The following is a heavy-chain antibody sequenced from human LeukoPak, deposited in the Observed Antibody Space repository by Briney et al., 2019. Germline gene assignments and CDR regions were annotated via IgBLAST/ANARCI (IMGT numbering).Heavy chain of an antibody. V-gene: IGHV4-30-4*01. CDR1: GGSISSGDYY. J-gene: IGHJ5*02. CDR2: IYYSGST. CDR3: ASGVPNWFDP. Sequence: SETLSLTCTVSGGSISSGDYYWSWIRQPPGKGLEWIGYIYYSGSTYYNPSLKSRVTISVDTSKNQFSLKLSSVTAAATAVYYCASGVPNWFDPWGQGTLVTVSS. D-gene: IGHD3-10*01.